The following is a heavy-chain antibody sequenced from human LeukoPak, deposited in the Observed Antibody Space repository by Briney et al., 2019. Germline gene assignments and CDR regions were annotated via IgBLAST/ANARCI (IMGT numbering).Heavy chain of an antibody. J-gene: IGHJ4*01. CDR2: MKPESGKT. CDR1: GYSFTDYY. CDR3: ARDKNPTVFDY. Sequence: GASVRVSCKASGYSFTDYYLHWVRQAPGQGLEWMGWMKPESGKTGTAQRFQGRVTLTRDTSTSTAYMEVTRLTSDDTAIYYCARDKNPTVFDYWGQGTLVTVSS. V-gene: IGHV1-2*02.